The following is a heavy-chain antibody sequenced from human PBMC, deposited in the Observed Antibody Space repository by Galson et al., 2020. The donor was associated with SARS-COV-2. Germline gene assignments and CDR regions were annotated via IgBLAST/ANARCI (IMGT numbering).Heavy chain of an antibody. D-gene: IGHD2-21*02. V-gene: IGHV1-18*01. CDR2: ISAYNGNT. CDR1: GYTFTSYG. J-gene: IGHJ4*02. Sequence: ASVKVSCKASGYTFTSYGISWVRQAPGQGLEWIGWISAYNGNTNYAQKLQGRVTMTTDTSTSTAYMELRSLRSDDTAVYYCAYCGGDCYFDSGFDYWGQGTLVTVSS. CDR3: AYCGGDCYFDSGFDY.